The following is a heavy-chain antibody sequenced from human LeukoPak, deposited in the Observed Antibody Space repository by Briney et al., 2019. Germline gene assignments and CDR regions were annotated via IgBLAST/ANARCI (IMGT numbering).Heavy chain of an antibody. CDR1: GFTFSSYA. D-gene: IGHD6-19*01. CDR2: ISGSGGST. Sequence: GGSLRLSCAASGFTFSSYAMSWVRQAPGKGLEWVSAISGSGGSTYYADSVKGRFTISRDNAKNSLYLQMNSLRAEDTALYYCAKDVYSSGRYYFDYWGQGTLVTVSS. V-gene: IGHV3-23*01. CDR3: AKDVYSSGRYYFDY. J-gene: IGHJ4*02.